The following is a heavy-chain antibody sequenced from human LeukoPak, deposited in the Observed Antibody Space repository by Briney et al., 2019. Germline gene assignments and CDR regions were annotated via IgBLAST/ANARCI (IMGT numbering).Heavy chain of an antibody. CDR2: IIPIFGTA. J-gene: IGHJ3*02. D-gene: IGHD1-7*01. CDR1: GGTFSGYA. Sequence: ASVKVSCKASGGTFSGYAISWVQQAPGQGLEWMGGIIPIFGTANYAQKFQGRVTITADESTSTAYMELSSLRSEDTAVYYCARGRRNWNYGHDAFDIWGQGTMVTVSS. CDR3: ARGRRNWNYGHDAFDI. V-gene: IGHV1-69*13.